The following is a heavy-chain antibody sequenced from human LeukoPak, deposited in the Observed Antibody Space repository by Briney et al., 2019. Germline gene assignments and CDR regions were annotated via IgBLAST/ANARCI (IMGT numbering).Heavy chain of an antibody. D-gene: IGHD5-12*01. Sequence: GGSLRLSCAASGFTFSSYAMSWVRQAPGKGLEWVSAISGSGGSTYYADSVKGRFTISRDNSKNTLYLQMNSLRAEDTAVYYCAKKDKRGYSGYDRLDYWGQGTLVTVSS. CDR3: AKKDKRGYSGYDRLDY. CDR1: GFTFSSYA. J-gene: IGHJ4*02. V-gene: IGHV3-23*01. CDR2: ISGSGGST.